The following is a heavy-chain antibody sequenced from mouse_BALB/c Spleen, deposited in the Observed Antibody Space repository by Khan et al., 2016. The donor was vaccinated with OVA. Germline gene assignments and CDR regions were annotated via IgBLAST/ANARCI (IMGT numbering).Heavy chain of an antibody. Sequence: QVQLQQSGAELAKPGASVKMSCKASGYTFTSYWMHWIKQRPGQGLEWIGHINPTSGYTDYNQKFKDKATLTADKSSSTAYMQLSSLTSDGSAVYYCARDRIDYWGQGTALTVSS. V-gene: IGHV1-7*01. CDR2: INPTSGYT. J-gene: IGHJ2*01. CDR3: ARDRIDY. CDR1: GYTFTSYW.